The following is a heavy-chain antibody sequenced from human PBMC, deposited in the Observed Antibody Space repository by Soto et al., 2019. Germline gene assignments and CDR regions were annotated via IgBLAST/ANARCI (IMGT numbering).Heavy chain of an antibody. Sequence: EVQLLESGGGLVQPGGSLRLSCAASGFTFNTYVMNWVRQAPGKGLEWVSTISYSADKTHYADSVKGRFTISRDNSSDTLFLQMNSLRADDAAVYYCARRARTATTTWGAFDVWGQGTMVTVSS. D-gene: IGHD1-7*01. CDR1: GFTFNTYV. CDR3: ARRARTATTTWGAFDV. J-gene: IGHJ3*01. CDR2: ISYSADKT. V-gene: IGHV3-23*01.